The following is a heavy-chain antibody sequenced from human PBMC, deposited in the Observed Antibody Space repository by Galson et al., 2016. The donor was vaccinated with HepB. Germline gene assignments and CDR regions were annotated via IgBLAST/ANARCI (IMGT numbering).Heavy chain of an antibody. V-gene: IGHV1-46*01. D-gene: IGHD3-22*01. J-gene: IGHJ4*02. Sequence: SVKVSCKASGYTFTSYYMHWARQAPGQGLEWMGIINPSGGSTSYAQKFQGRVTMTRDTSTSTVYMELSSLRSEDTAVYYCARDRDSYDSSGYYLFDYWGQGTLVTVSS. CDR3: ARDRDSYDSSGYYLFDY. CDR2: INPSGGST. CDR1: GYTFTSYY.